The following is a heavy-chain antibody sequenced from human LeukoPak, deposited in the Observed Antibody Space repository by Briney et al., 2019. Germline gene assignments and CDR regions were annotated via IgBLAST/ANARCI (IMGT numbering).Heavy chain of an antibody. CDR2: ISYDGINK. CDR1: GFTFSSYG. CDR3: TKDRMATIIGEFDY. V-gene: IGHV3-30*18. D-gene: IGHD5-24*01. J-gene: IGHJ4*02. Sequence: GGSLRLSCAASGFTFSSYGMHWVRQAPGKGLEWVAVISYDGINKYYANSVKGRFTISRDNSKNTLYLQMNSLRAEDTAVYYCTKDRMATIIGEFDYWGQGTLVTVSS.